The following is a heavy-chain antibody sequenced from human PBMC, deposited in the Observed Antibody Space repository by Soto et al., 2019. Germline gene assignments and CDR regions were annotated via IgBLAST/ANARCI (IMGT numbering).Heavy chain of an antibody. Sequence: GGSLRLSCAASGFTFSSYGMHWVRQAPGKGLEWVAVISYDGSNKYYADSVKGRFTISRDNSKNTLYLQMNSLRAEDTAVYYCAKDAKATDRFDYWGQGTLVTV. CDR3: AKDAKATDRFDY. V-gene: IGHV3-30*18. J-gene: IGHJ4*02. CDR1: GFTFSSYG. D-gene: IGHD1-1*01. CDR2: ISYDGSNK.